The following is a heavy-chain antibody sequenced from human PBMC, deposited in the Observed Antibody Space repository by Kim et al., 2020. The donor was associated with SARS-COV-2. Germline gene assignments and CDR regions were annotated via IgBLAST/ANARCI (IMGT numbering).Heavy chain of an antibody. J-gene: IGHJ4*02. CDR2: ISWNSGSI. CDR1: GFTFGDYA. Sequence: GGSLRLSCAASGFTFGDYAMHWVRQAPGKGLEWVSGISWNSGSIGYADSVKGRFTISRDNAKNSLYLQMNSLRAEDTALYYCAKDGASSSSLLGDPFDYWGQGTLVTVSS. V-gene: IGHV3-9*01. CDR3: AKDGASSSSLLGDPFDY. D-gene: IGHD6-13*01.